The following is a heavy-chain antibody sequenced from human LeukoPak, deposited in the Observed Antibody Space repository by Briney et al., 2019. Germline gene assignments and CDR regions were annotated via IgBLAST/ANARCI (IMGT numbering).Heavy chain of an antibody. CDR2: FSTSGSS. J-gene: IGHJ6*03. CDR3: ARGHFLRADFWSGFRRPNFYYYMDV. CDR1: NDPISIYY. Sequence: SETLSLTCTVSNDPISIYYWSWIRQPAGKGLEWIGRFSTSGSSNYNPSLKSRVTISVDKSKNQFSLRLSSVTAADTAVYYCARGHFLRADFWSGFRRPNFYYYMDVWGKGTTVTVSS. V-gene: IGHV4-4*07. D-gene: IGHD3-3*01.